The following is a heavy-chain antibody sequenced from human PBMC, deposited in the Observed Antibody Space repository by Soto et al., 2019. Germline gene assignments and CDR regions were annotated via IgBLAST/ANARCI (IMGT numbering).Heavy chain of an antibody. CDR1: GFTFSSYA. D-gene: IGHD6-19*01. CDR2: ISSSGGST. CDR3: ARGWMVRDYYYYAMDV. V-gene: IGHV3-23*01. Sequence: GGSLRLSCAASGFTFSSYAMSWVRQAPGKGLEWVSAISSSGGSTYYADSVKGRFTISRDNSKNTLYLQMNSLRAEDTAVYYCARGWMVRDYYYYAMDVWGQGTTVTVSS. J-gene: IGHJ6*02.